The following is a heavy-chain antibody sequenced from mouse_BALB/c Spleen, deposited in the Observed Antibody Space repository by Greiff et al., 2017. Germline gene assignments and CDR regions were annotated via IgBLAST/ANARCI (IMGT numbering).Heavy chain of an antibody. V-gene: IGHV5-6*01. CDR1: GFTFSSYG. D-gene: IGHD2-4*01. CDR3: ARRYDYDGWFAY. J-gene: IGHJ3*01. CDR2: ISSGGSYT. Sequence: EVQVVESGGDLVKPGGSLKLSCAASGFTFSSYGMSWVRQTPDKRLEWVATISSGGSYTYYPDSVKGRFTISRDNAKNTLYLQMSSLKSEDTAMYYCARRYDYDGWFAYWGQGTLVTVSA.